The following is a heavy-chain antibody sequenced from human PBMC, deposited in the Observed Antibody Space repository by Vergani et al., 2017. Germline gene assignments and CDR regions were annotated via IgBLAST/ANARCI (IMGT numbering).Heavy chain of an antibody. D-gene: IGHD4-17*01. CDR1: GYTFTGDY. Sequence: QVQLVQSGAEVKKPGASVKVSCKASGYTFTGDYMHWVRQAPGQGLEWMGWINPNSGGTNYAQKFQGRVTMTRDTSISTAYMELSRLRSDDTAVYYCARGGQRCGKTTVTTVVVYFQHWGQGTLVTVSS. J-gene: IGHJ1*01. V-gene: IGHV1-2*02. CDR2: INPNSGGT. CDR3: ARGGQRCGKTTVTTVVVYFQH.